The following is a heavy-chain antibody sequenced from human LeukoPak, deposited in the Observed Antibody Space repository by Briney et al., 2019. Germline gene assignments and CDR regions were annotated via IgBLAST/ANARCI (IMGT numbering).Heavy chain of an antibody. CDR2: IYYSGST. Sequence: SETLSLTCTVSGGSISSGDYYWSWIRQPPGKGLEWIGYIYYSGSTYYNPSLKSRVTISVDTSKNQFSLKLSSVTAADTAVYYCARDQIAAAAIDYWGQGTLVTVSS. D-gene: IGHD6-13*01. CDR3: ARDQIAAAAIDY. CDR1: GGSISSGDYY. J-gene: IGHJ4*02. V-gene: IGHV4-30-4*01.